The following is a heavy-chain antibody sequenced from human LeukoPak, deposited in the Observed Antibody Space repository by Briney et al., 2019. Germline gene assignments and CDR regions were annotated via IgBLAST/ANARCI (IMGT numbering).Heavy chain of an antibody. CDR2: ISGSGGST. D-gene: IGHD3-10*01. J-gene: IGHJ4*02. Sequence: PGGSLRLSCAASGFTFSTFAMIWVRQAPGKGLEWVSAISGSGGSTYYADSVKGRFTISRDNSKNTLYLQMNSLRAEATAVYYCARVVPPTDYGSGSYFWDPYYFDYWGQGTLVTVSS. CDR3: ARVVPPTDYGSGSYFWDPYYFDY. CDR1: GFTFSTFA. V-gene: IGHV3-23*01.